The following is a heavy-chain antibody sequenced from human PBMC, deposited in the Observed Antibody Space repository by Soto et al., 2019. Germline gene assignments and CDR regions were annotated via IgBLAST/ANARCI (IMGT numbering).Heavy chain of an antibody. CDR3: GRDPYNIAAAGTVYYYGMVV. CDR2: IYPGDSDT. CDR1: GYSVTSYW. D-gene: IGHD6-13*01. Sequence: GESLKISCKGSGYSVTSYWIGWVRQMPGKGLEWMGIIYPGDSDTRYSPSFQGQVTISADKSISTAYLQWSSLKASDTAMYYCGRDPYNIAAAGTVYYYGMVVWGQGTTVTLSS. J-gene: IGHJ6*02. V-gene: IGHV5-51*03.